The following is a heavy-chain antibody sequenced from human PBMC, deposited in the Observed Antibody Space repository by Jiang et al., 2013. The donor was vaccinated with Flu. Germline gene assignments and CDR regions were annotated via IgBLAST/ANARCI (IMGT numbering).Heavy chain of an antibody. CDR1: GGSISSGDYY. J-gene: IGHJ4*02. D-gene: IGHD3-22*01. CDR3: ARAADSSGYYGGSAGLY. V-gene: IGHV4-30-4*01. CDR2: IYYSGST. Sequence: GPGLVKPSQTLSLTCTVSGGSISSGDYYWSWIRQPPGKGLEWIGYIYYSGSTYYNPSLKSRVTISVDTSKNQFSLKLSSVTAADTAVYYCARAADSSGYYGGSAGLYWGQGTLVTVSS.